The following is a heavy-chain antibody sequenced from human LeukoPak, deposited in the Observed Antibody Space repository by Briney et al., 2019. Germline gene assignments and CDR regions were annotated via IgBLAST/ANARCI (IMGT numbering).Heavy chain of an antibody. D-gene: IGHD3-10*01. Sequence: ASVKVSCKVSGYTLTELSMHWVRQAPGQGLEWMGWISAYNGNTNYAQKLQGRVTMTTDTSTSTAYMELRSLRSDDTAVYYCARVGGSDPYYFDYWGQGTLVTVSS. V-gene: IGHV1-18*01. CDR1: GYTLTELS. J-gene: IGHJ4*02. CDR2: ISAYNGNT. CDR3: ARVGGSDPYYFDY.